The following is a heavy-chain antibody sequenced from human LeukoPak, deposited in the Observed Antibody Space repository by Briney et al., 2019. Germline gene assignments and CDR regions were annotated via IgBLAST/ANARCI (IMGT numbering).Heavy chain of an antibody. CDR2: VTADGTNT. Sequence: GGSLRLSCAASRFTFSSYNMNWVRQIPGKGLEWVSSVTADGTNTHFADSVKGRFTISRDNSKNTLYLHMNSLRVDDTAVYFCAYYDSSGYYYGRLRYWGQGTPVTVSS. V-gene: IGHV3-23*01. D-gene: IGHD3-22*01. J-gene: IGHJ4*02. CDR1: RFTFSSYN. CDR3: AYYDSSGYYYGRLRY.